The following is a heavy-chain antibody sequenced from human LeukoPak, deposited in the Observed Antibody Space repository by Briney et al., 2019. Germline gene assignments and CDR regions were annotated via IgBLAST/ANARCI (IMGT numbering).Heavy chain of an antibody. CDR3: AKYYSSGYSHHFDY. CDR1: GFTFSSYA. V-gene: IGHV3-23*01. CDR2: ISGSGGST. J-gene: IGHJ4*02. D-gene: IGHD3-22*01. Sequence: PGGSLRLSCAASGFTFSSYAMSWVRQAPGKGLEWVSAISGSGGSTYYADSVKGRFTISRDNSKNTLYLQINSLRAEDTAVYYCAKYYSSGYSHHFDYWGQGTLVTVSS.